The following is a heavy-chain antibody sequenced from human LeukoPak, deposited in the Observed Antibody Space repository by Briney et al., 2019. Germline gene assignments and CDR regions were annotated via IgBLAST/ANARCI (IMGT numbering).Heavy chain of an antibody. Sequence: QPGGSLRLSCAASGFTFDDYAMHWVRQAPGKGLEWVAFIRYDGSNKYYADSVKGRFTISRDNSKNTLYLQMNSLRAEDTAVYYCAKSLVDIVATSPYYFDYWGQGTLVTVSS. D-gene: IGHD5-12*01. CDR1: GFTFDDYA. CDR3: AKSLVDIVATSPYYFDY. J-gene: IGHJ4*02. CDR2: IRYDGSNK. V-gene: IGHV3-30*02.